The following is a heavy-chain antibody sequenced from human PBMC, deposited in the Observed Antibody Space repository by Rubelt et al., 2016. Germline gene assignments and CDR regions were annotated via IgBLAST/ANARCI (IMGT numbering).Heavy chain of an antibody. J-gene: IGHJ4*02. CDR3: AKDLGASNYFDY. CDR2: ISYNGAST. CDR1: GFTFSSYA. V-gene: IGHV3-64*04. D-gene: IGHD1-26*01. Sequence: VQLVESGGGLVQPGGSLRLSCAASGFTFSSYAMHWVRQAPGKGLEYVSAISYNGASTYYADSVKGRFTISRDNSKNTLYLQMNSLRAEDMAVYYCAKDLGASNYFDYWGQGTQVTVSS.